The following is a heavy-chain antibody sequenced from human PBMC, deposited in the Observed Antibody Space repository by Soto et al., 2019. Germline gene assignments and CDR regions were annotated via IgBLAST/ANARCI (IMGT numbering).Heavy chain of an antibody. CDR3: ASVDTAMVSGWYFDY. CDR2: TIPIFGTA. Sequence: QVQLVQSGAEVRKPGSSVKVSCKASGGTFSRHAISWVRQAPGQGLEWMGGTIPIFGTANHAQKFQGRVTIIADESTSTVYMELSRLRSDDTAVYYCASVDTAMVSGWYFDYWGQGTLVTVSS. J-gene: IGHJ4*02. D-gene: IGHD5-18*01. V-gene: IGHV1-69*01. CDR1: GGTFSRHA.